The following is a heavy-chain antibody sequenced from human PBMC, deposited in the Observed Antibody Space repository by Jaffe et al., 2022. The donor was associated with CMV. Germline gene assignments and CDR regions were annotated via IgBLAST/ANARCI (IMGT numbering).Heavy chain of an antibody. CDR1: GFTFTSSA. V-gene: IGHV1-58*01. Sequence: QMQLVQSGPEVKKPGTSVKVSCKASGFTFTSSAVQWVRQARGQRLEWIGWIVVGSGNTNYAQKFQERVTITRDMSTSTAYMELSSLRSEDTAVYYCAADSSAFWSGWRDVWGQGTTVTVSS. D-gene: IGHD3-3*01. CDR2: IVVGSGNT. CDR3: AADSSAFWSGWRDV. J-gene: IGHJ6*02.